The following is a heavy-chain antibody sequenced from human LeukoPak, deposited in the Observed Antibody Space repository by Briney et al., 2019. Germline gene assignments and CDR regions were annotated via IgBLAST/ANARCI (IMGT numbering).Heavy chain of an antibody. V-gene: IGHV4-38-2*01. CDR1: GYSIRSGYH. Sequence: SETLSLTCAVSGYSIRSGYHWGWIRQPPAKGLEWIASINHNGNIYHNPSLKSRVTMSVDTSRDQFSLRLSSVTAADTAIYYCARTTLEGFDYWGQGTLVTVSS. J-gene: IGHJ4*02. D-gene: IGHD1-1*01. CDR2: INHNGNI. CDR3: ARTTLEGFDY.